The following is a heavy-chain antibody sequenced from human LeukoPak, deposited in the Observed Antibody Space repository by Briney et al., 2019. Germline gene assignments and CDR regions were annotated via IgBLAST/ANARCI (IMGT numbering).Heavy chain of an antibody. CDR3: ARRSPLNWGCCFDP. Sequence: SETLSLTCAVYGGSFSGYYWSWIRQPPGKGLEWIGEINHSGSTNYNPSLKSRVTISVDTSKNQFSLKLSSVTAADTAVYYCARRSPLNWGCCFDPWGQGTLVTVSS. V-gene: IGHV4-34*01. J-gene: IGHJ5*02. CDR1: GGSFSGYY. CDR2: INHSGST. D-gene: IGHD7-27*01.